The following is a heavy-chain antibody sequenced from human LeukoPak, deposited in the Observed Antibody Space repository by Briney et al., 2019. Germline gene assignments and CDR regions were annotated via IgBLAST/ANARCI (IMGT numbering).Heavy chain of an antibody. D-gene: IGHD3-22*01. CDR2: IYYSGST. V-gene: IGHV4-59*01. CDR3: ARHFYDSSGYFVNDY. CDR1: GGSISGDY. Sequence: PSETLSLTCTVSGGSISGDYWSWIRQPPGKGLEWIGYIYYSGSTNYNPSLKSRVAISVDTSKNQFSLKLSSVTAADTAVYYCARHFYDSSGYFVNDYWGQGTLVTVSS. J-gene: IGHJ4*02.